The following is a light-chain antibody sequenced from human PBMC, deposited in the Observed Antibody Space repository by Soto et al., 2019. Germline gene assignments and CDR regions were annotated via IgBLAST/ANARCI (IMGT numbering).Light chain of an antibody. CDR2: DAS. J-gene: IGKJ4*01. CDR3: QQRSNWTRT. Sequence: EIVLTQSPATLSLSPGERATLSCRASQSINNFLAWYQQKPGQAPRLLIYDASNRATGIPARFSGSGSGTDFTLTINSLEPEDFAVYYCQQRSNWTRTFGGGTKVEIK. V-gene: IGKV3-11*01. CDR1: QSINNF.